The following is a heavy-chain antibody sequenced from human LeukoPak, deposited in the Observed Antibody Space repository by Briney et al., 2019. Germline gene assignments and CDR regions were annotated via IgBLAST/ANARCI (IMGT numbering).Heavy chain of an antibody. D-gene: IGHD6-6*01. Sequence: PGRSLRLSCAASGFTFSSYAMHWVRQAPGKGLEWVAVISYDGSNKYYADSVKGRFTISRDNSKNTLYLQMNSLRAEDTAVYYCARGRGLSSSSGLGSHYWGQGTLVTVSS. CDR3: ARGRGLSSSSGLGSHY. V-gene: IGHV3-30-3*01. CDR2: ISYDGSNK. J-gene: IGHJ4*02. CDR1: GFTFSSYA.